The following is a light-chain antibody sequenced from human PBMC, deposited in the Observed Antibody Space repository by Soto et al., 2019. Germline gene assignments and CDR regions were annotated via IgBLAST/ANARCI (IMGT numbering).Light chain of an antibody. J-gene: IGKJ4*01. CDR1: QSIGRN. CDR2: DAS. V-gene: IGKV3-11*01. Sequence: ENVLTQSPATLSLSPGEKATLSCRASQSIGRNLAWYQHKPGQAPRLLIFDASNRATGIPARFSGSGSGTDFTLTISSLEPEDFAVYYCQQRTNWLTFGGGTKVEIK. CDR3: QQRTNWLT.